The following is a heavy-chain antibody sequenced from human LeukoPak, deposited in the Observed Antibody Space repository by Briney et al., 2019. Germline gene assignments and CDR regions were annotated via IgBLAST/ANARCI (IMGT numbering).Heavy chain of an antibody. V-gene: IGHV3-23*01. CDR3: AKDRRRIAAAAFDY. J-gene: IGHJ4*02. Sequence: GGSLRLSCAASGFTFSKFALSWVRQAPGKGLEWVSTINDRGTGTYYADSVKGRFTISRGNSKNTLYLQMNSLRAEDTAVYYCAKDRRRIAAAAFDYWGQGTLVTVSS. CDR2: INDRGTGT. D-gene: IGHD6-13*01. CDR1: GFTFSKFA.